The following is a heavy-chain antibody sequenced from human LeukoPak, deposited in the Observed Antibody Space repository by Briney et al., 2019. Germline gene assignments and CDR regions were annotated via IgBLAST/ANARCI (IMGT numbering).Heavy chain of an antibody. CDR3: VRHIRPDY. J-gene: IGHJ4*02. CDR2: VFYSGNT. Sequence: SETLSLTCTVSGGSISGYYWSWIRQPPGKGLEWIGYVFYSGNTNYNPSLKSRVTISVDTSKNQFSLKLSSVTAADTAVYYCVRHIRPDYWGQGTLVTVSS. CDR1: GGSISGYY. V-gene: IGHV4-59*08.